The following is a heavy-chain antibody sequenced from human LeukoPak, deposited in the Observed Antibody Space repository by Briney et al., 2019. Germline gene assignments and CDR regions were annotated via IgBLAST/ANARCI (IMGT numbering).Heavy chain of an antibody. Sequence: PGRSLRLSCAASGFTFSSYWMHWVRQAQGNGLVWVSRINSDGSSTSDADSVKGRLTISRDNAKNTLYLQMNSLRAEDTAVYYCARDYYDSSGYYRNDDAFDIWGQGTMVTVSS. CDR3: ARDYYDSSGYYRNDDAFDI. J-gene: IGHJ3*02. CDR2: INSDGSST. V-gene: IGHV3-74*01. D-gene: IGHD3-22*01. CDR1: GFTFSSYW.